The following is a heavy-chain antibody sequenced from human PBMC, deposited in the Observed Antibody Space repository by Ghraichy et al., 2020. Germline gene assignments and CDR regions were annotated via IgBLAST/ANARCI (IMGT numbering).Heavy chain of an antibody. CDR3: AKDLRTGFWSGYYMHYYGMDL. D-gene: IGHD3-3*01. V-gene: IGHV3-43*02. Sequence: GGSLRLSCAASGFTFDDYAMHWVRQAPGKGLEWVSLISGDGGSTYYADSVKGRFTISRENSKNSLYLQMNSLRTEDTALYYCAKDLRTGFWSGYYMHYYGMDLWGQGTTVTVSS. CDR2: ISGDGGST. J-gene: IGHJ6*02. CDR1: GFTFDDYA.